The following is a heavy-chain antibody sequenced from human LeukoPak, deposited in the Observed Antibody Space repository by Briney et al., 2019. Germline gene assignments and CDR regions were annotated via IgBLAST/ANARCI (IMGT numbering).Heavy chain of an antibody. Sequence: SSETLSLTCTVSGGSISSYYWSWIRQPPGKGLEWIGYIHYSGSTNYNPSLKSRVTISVDTSKNQFSLKLSSVTAADTAVYYCARTTEGYCRGRSCYSYYYYMDVWGKGTTVTVSS. J-gene: IGHJ6*03. V-gene: IGHV4-59*01. CDR2: IHYSGST. CDR3: ARTTEGYCRGRSCYSYYYYMDV. D-gene: IGHD2-15*01. CDR1: GGSISSYY.